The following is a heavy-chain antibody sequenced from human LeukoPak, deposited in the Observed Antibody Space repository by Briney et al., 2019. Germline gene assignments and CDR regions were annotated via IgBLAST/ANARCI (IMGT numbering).Heavy chain of an antibody. CDR2: IKHDGSEK. Sequence: GGSLRLSCAASGFTFSGYWMSWVRQAPGKGLEWVANIKHDGSEKYFVDSVKGRFTISRDNAKNSLYLQVNSLRAEDTAVFYCARTRGFPLYYFDYWGQGTLVTVSS. J-gene: IGHJ4*02. V-gene: IGHV3-7*01. CDR1: GFTFSGYW. CDR3: ARTRGFPLYYFDY. D-gene: IGHD2-2*02.